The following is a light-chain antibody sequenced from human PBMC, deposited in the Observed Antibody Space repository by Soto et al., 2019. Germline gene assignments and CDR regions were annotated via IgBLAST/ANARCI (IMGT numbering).Light chain of an antibody. CDR3: CSYVGATTYV. Sequence: QSALTQPASVSGSPGQSITISCTGTSSTVGGFNVVSWYQQHPGKATKVIIYEGIKRPSGVSNRFSGSNSGSTASLTISGLQAEDEADYYCCSYVGATTYVFGTGTKVTVL. CDR1: SSTVGGFNV. CDR2: EGI. V-gene: IGLV2-23*01. J-gene: IGLJ1*01.